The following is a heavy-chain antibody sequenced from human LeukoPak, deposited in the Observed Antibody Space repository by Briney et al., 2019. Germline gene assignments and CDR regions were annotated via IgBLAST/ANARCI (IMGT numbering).Heavy chain of an antibody. CDR3: ARSTSRFHS. V-gene: IGHV4-61*02. J-gene: IGHJ4*02. CDR2: IYNSGFT. Sequence: SQTLSLTCTVSGDPVSGDSISGGTYYWNWIGQPVGKGLEWIGRIYNSGFTNCNLSRKSRVTISVDTSKNQFSLKLSSVTAADTAVYYCARSTSRFHSWGQGTLVTVSA. D-gene: IGHD2-2*01. CDR1: SGDPVSGDSISGGTYY.